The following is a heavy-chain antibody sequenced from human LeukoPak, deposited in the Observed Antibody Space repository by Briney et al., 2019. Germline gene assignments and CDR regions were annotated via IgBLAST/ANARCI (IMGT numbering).Heavy chain of an antibody. Sequence: GGSLRLSCSASGFTFSSYGMSWVRQAPGKGLEWVSVVSLSGDNMFYADSVKGRFTISRDNAKNSLYLQMNSLRAEDTAVYYCARDRIAARPLSAFDIWGQGTMVTVSS. D-gene: IGHD6-6*01. CDR3: ARDRIAARPLSAFDI. CDR1: GFTFSSYG. V-gene: IGHV3-23*01. CDR2: VSLSGDNM. J-gene: IGHJ3*02.